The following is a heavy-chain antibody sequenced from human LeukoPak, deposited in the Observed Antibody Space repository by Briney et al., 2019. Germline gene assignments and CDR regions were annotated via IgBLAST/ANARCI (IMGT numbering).Heavy chain of an antibody. CDR3: AREGGDIVVPAAPFDY. D-gene: IGHD2-2*01. J-gene: IGHJ4*02. CDR1: GFTFSSYS. CDR2: ISSSSSYI. Sequence: GGCLRRSCAASGFTFSSYSMNWVRQAPGKGLEWVSSISSSSSYIYYADSVKGRFTISRDNAKNSLYLQMNSLSAEDTAVYYCAREGGDIVVPAAPFDYWGQGTLVTVSS. V-gene: IGHV3-21*01.